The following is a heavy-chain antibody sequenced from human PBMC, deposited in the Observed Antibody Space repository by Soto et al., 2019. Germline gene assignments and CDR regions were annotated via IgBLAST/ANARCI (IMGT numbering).Heavy chain of an antibody. D-gene: IGHD3-10*01. CDR1: GFTFSTYW. CDR2: IKQDGSEK. Sequence: GGSLRLSYAASGFTFSTYWMSWVRQAPGKGLEWVANIKQDGSEKYYVDSVKGRFTISRDNAKDSLYLQMNSLRAEDTAVYYCAREPINMVRGFITYYFDYWGQGTLVTVSS. CDR3: AREPINMVRGFITYYFDY. V-gene: IGHV3-7*01. J-gene: IGHJ4*02.